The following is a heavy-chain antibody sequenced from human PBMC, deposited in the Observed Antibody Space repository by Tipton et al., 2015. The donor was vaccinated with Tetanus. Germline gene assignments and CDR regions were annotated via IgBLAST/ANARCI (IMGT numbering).Heavy chain of an antibody. CDR1: GFIFSSYG. CDR3: AREAGCRGGSCFSGGFDN. J-gene: IGHJ4*02. CDR2: SWYDGTDQ. Sequence: SLRLSCAASGFIFSSYGIHWVRQAPGKGLEWVAVSWYDGTDQYYADSVKGRFTLSRDNSKNTLYLQMNSLRAEDTALYYCAREAGCRGGSCFSGGFDNWGQGTQVTVSP. V-gene: IGHV3-33*01. D-gene: IGHD2-15*01.